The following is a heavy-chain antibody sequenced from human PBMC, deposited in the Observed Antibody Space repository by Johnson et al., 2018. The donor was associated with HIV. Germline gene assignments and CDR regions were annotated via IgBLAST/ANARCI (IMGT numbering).Heavy chain of an antibody. CDR1: GFTVSSNY. Sequence: VQLVESGGGLIQPGGSLRLSCAASGFTVSSNYMSWVRQAPGKGLEWVSVIYSGGSTYYADSVKGRFTISRDNSKNTLYLQMNSLRAEDTAVYYCAKVFKVRVAGAVDIWGQGTMVTVSS. J-gene: IGHJ3*02. D-gene: IGHD6-19*01. CDR2: IYSGGST. V-gene: IGHV3-53*01. CDR3: AKVFKVRVAGAVDI.